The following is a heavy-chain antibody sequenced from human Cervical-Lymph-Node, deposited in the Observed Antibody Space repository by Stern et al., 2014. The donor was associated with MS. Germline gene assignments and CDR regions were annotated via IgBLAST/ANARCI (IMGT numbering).Heavy chain of an antibody. CDR2: ISGDGTST. V-gene: IGHV3-74*02. Sequence: VQLVESGGGLVQPGGSLRLSCAASGFTFINYWMNWVRQAPGKGLVWVSRISGDGTSTSYADSVKGRFTISRDNAKNTLYLQMNSLRVEDTAVYYCARVRSTSWLDYWGQGSLVTVSS. J-gene: IGHJ4*02. D-gene: IGHD2-2*01. CDR3: ARVRSTSWLDY. CDR1: GFTFINYW.